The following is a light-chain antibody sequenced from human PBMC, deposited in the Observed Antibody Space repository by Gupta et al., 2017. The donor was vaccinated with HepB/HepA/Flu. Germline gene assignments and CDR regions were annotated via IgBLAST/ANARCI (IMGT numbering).Light chain of an antibody. CDR2: GAS. V-gene: IGKV3-15*01. CDR3: QQYTNWPLT. Sequence: EIVMTQSPATLSVSPGERATLSCRASQIINNNFLAWYQQKPGQAPRLLIYGASTRATDIPARFSGSGSGTEFTLTISSLQSEDFAVYYCQQYTNWPLTFVGGTTVEIK. J-gene: IGKJ4*01. CDR1: QIINNN.